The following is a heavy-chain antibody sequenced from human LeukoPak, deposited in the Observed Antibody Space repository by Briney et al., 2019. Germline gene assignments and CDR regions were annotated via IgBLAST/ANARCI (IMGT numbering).Heavy chain of an antibody. D-gene: IGHD6-19*01. J-gene: IGHJ3*02. CDR1: GGSISSYY. V-gene: IGHV4-59*01. CDR2: IYYSGGT. CDR3: ASSKAPPAVAGDAFDI. Sequence: SETLSLTCTVSGGSISSYYWSWIRQPPGKGLEWFAYIYYSGGTNYNPSLKSRVTISVDTSKNQFSLRLSSVTAADTAVYYCASSKAPPAVAGDAFDIWGQGTMVTVSS.